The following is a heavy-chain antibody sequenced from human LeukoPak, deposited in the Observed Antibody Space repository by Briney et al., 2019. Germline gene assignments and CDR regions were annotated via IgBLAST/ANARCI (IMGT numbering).Heavy chain of an antibody. CDR1: GYTFTSYY. V-gene: IGHV1-46*01. CDR2: INPSGGST. D-gene: IGHD4-17*01. J-gene: IGHJ4*02. Sequence: GASVKVSCKASGYTFTSYYMHWVRQAPGQGLEWMGIINPSGGSTSYAQKFQGRVTMTRDMSTSTVYMELSSLRSEDTAVYYCARYRHGDRVIDYWGQGTLVTVSS. CDR3: ARYRHGDRVIDY.